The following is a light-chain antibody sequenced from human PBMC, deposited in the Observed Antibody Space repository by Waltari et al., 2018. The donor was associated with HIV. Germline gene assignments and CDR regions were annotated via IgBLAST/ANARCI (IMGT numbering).Light chain of an antibody. J-gene: IGLJ2*01. V-gene: IGLV2-14*01. CDR1: SSDVGGYNY. Sequence: QSALTQPASVSGSPGQSITISCTGTSSDVGGYNYVSCYQHHPGKAPELMIYEVSNRHTGGSNRVAGSKSGNTASLTIAVLQAEDEAEYYCSSYTSSSTLVVFGGGTKLTVL. CDR2: EVS. CDR3: SSYTSSSTLVV.